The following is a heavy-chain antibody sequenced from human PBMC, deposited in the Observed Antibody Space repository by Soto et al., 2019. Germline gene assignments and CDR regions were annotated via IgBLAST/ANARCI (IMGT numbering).Heavy chain of an antibody. CDR2: IYYSGST. D-gene: IGHD6-13*01. Sequence: TLSLTCTVSGGSISSSSYYWGWIRQPPGKGLEWIGSIYYSGSTYYNPSLKSRVTISVDTSKNQFSLKLSSVTAEDTAVYYCARRGGYTSSFAPWRQGTLVTLSS. V-gene: IGHV4-39*01. J-gene: IGHJ5*02. CDR3: ARRGGYTSSFAP. CDR1: GGSISSSSYY.